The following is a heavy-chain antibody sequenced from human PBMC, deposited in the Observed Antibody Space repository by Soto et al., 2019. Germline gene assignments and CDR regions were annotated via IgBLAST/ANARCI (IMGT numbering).Heavy chain of an antibody. D-gene: IGHD6-13*01. J-gene: IGHJ4*02. CDR3: ATYPPYSSSWYVATHFDY. CDR1: GYTLTELS. CDR2: FDPEDGET. V-gene: IGHV1-24*01. Sequence: ASEKVSCKVSGYTLTELSMHWVRQAPGKGLEWMGGFDPEDGETIYAQKFQGRVTMTEDTSTDTAYMELSSLRSEDTAVYYCATYPPYSSSWYVATHFDYWGQGTLVTVSS.